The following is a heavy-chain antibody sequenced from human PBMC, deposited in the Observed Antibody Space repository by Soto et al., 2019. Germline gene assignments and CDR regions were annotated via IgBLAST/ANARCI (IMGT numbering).Heavy chain of an antibody. CDR3: ARRLSSYSEYHDAFDI. CDR1: GYSFTSYW. Sequence: PGESLKISCKGSGYSFTSYWIGWVRQMPGKGLEWMGIIYPGDSDTRYSPSFQGQVTISADKSISTAYLQWSSLKASDTAMYYCARRLSSYSEYHDAFDIWGQGTMVTVSS. J-gene: IGHJ3*02. D-gene: IGHD4-4*01. V-gene: IGHV5-51*01. CDR2: IYPGDSDT.